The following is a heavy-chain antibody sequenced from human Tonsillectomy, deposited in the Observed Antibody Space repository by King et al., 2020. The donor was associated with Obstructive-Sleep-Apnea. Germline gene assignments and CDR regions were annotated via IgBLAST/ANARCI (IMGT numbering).Heavy chain of an antibody. Sequence: VQLVESGGGLVKPGGSLRLSCAASGFTFSSYSMNWVRQAPGKGLEWVSSINSSSSYIYYADSVKGRFTISRDNAKNSLYLQMNSLRAEDTAVYYCAREPQDYGMDVWGQGTTVTVSS. CDR2: INSSSSYI. CDR3: AREPQDYGMDV. J-gene: IGHJ6*02. CDR1: GFTFSSYS. V-gene: IGHV3-21*01.